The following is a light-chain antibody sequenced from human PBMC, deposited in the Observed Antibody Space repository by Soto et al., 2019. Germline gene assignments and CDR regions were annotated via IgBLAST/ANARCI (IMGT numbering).Light chain of an antibody. CDR2: DAS. CDR1: QSVSSY. CDR3: QQRSNWPRGT. Sequence: EIVLTQSPATLSLSPGERATLSCRASQSVSSYLAWYQQKPGQAPSLLIYDASNRATGIPARFSGSGSGTDFTLTISSLEPEDFAVYYCQQRSNWPRGTFGHGTKVEIK. J-gene: IGKJ1*01. V-gene: IGKV3-11*01.